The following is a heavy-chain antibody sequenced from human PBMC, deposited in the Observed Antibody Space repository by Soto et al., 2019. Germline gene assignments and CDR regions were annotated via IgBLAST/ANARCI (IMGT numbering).Heavy chain of an antibody. J-gene: IGHJ5*02. Sequence: KPSETLSLTCSVSGASVSSYYWSWVRQPPGKGLEWIGYIYYIGAYNYNPSLKSRVTISVDTSKNRFSLKLTSVTAADTAVYYCARTPETRDWLDPWGQGTLVTVSS. CDR3: ARTPETRDWLDP. CDR1: GASVSSYY. V-gene: IGHV4-59*02. D-gene: IGHD1-7*01. CDR2: IYYIGAY.